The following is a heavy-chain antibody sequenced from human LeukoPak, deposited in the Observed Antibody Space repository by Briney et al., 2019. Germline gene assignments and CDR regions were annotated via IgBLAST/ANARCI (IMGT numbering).Heavy chain of an antibody. CDR3: ARDAMVRGVIANHPYFDY. Sequence: TGRSLRLSCAASGFTFSSYAMHWVRQAPGKGLEWVAVISYDGINKYYADSVKGRFTISRDNSKNTLYLQMNSLRAEDTAVYYCARDAMVRGVIANHPYFDYWGQGTLVTVSS. CDR1: GFTFSSYA. CDR2: ISYDGINK. D-gene: IGHD3-10*01. J-gene: IGHJ4*02. V-gene: IGHV3-30*04.